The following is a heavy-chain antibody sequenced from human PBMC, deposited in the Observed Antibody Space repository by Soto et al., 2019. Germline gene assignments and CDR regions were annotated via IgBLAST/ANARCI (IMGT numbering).Heavy chain of an antibody. CDR2: IYYSGTT. Sequence: SETLTLTCAVSGYSISSSNWWGWIRQPPGKGLEWIGYIYYSGTTYYNPSLKSRVTMSVDTSKNQFSLKLTSVTAVDTAVYYCARREIQGPLDYWGQGTLVTVSS. J-gene: IGHJ4*02. CDR3: ARREIQGPLDY. D-gene: IGHD1-26*01. V-gene: IGHV4-28*01. CDR1: GYSISSSNW.